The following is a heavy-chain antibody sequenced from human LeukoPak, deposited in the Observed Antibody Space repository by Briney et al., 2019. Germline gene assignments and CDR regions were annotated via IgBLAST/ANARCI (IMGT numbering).Heavy chain of an antibody. D-gene: IGHD3-10*01. CDR1: GYTFTVYY. V-gene: IGHV1-2*06. CDR2: INPNSGST. CDR3: ARRAGGSGFNWFDP. J-gene: IGHJ5*02. Sequence: ASVTVSCKASGYTFTVYYMHWVRQAPGQGLEWMGRINPNSGSTNYSQKFQGRVTMTRDTSISTAYMELSRLRSDNTAVYYCARRAGGSGFNWFDPWGQGTLVTVSS.